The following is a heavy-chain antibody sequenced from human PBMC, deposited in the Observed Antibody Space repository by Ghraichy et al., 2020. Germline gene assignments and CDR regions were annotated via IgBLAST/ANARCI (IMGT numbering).Heavy chain of an antibody. J-gene: IGHJ5*02. CDR1: GDSISSGSYY. V-gene: IGHV4-61*02. Sequence: SETLSLTCTVSGDSISSGSYYWSWIRQPAGKGLEWIGRIYTSGSTNYNPSLKSRVTISVDTSKNQFSLKLSSVTAADTAVYYCARAPCRHDSSGYCTVGSGKYWFDPWGQGTLVTVSS. D-gene: IGHD3-22*01. CDR3: ARAPCRHDSSGYCTVGSGKYWFDP. CDR2: IYTSGST.